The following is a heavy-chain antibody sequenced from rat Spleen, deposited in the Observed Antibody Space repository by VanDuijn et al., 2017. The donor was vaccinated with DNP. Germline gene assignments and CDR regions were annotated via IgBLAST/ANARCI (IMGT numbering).Heavy chain of an antibody. D-gene: IGHD1-12*02. Sequence: EVQLVESGGGLVQPGRSMKLSCAALGFTFSNYYMAWVRQAPAKGLEWVATISYNGGTPYYRDSVKGRFTISRDNAKSTLYLQMNSLRSEDTATYYCARSNTYYDGTYYYWYFDFWGPGTMVTVSS. J-gene: IGHJ1*01. CDR2: ISYNGGTP. CDR3: ARSNTYYDGTYYYWYFDF. V-gene: IGHV5-22*01. CDR1: GFTFSNYY.